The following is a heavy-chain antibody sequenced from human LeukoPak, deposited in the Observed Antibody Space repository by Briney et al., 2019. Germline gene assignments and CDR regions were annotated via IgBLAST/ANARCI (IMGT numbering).Heavy chain of an antibody. Sequence: GGSLRLSCAASGFTFGSYAMSWVRQAPGKGLEWVSAISGSGGSTYYADSVKGRFTISRDTSKNMVFLQMNSLRVEDTAVYYCARGIDYWGRGTLVTVSS. J-gene: IGHJ4*02. CDR2: ISGSGGST. CDR3: ARGIDY. CDR1: GFTFGSYA. V-gene: IGHV3-23*01.